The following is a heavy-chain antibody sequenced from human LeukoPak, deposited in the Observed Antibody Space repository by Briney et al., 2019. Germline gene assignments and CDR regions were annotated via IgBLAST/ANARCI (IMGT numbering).Heavy chain of an antibody. V-gene: IGHV3-11*01. CDR3: AKAYGSGSYVPNDY. Sequence: GRSLRLSCATSGFIFNDFYLSWIRQAPGKGLEWISYISNTGSPIYYADSVKGRFTISRDNSKNTLYLQMNSLRAEDTAVYYCAKAYGSGSYVPNDYWGQGTLVTVSS. CDR2: ISNTGSPI. CDR1: GFIFNDFY. J-gene: IGHJ4*02. D-gene: IGHD3-10*01.